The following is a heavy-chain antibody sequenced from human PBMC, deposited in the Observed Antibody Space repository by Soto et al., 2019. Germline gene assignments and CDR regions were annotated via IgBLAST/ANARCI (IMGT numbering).Heavy chain of an antibody. CDR3: ARERPDGARLDP. CDR1: GGTISSGGYS. J-gene: IGHJ5*02. D-gene: IGHD6-6*01. V-gene: IGHV4-30-2*05. Sequence: SETLYLTCAVSGGTISSGGYSWSWIRQPPGKGLEWIGYIYHSGSTYYNPSLKSRVTISVNTSKNQFSLKLSSVTAADTAVYYCARERPDGARLDPWGQGTLVTVSS. CDR2: IYHSGST.